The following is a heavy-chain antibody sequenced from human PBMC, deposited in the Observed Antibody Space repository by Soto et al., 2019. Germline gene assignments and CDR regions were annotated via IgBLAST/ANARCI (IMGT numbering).Heavy chain of an antibody. Sequence: GGSLRLSCTASGFSFSSYTMNWVRQAPGKGLQWVASITNRGTHTYSADSVKGRFTISRDNDKNSLYRQMNNLRAEDTATYYCTRAHEVAWFDSWGLGTLVTVSS. CDR2: ITNRGTHT. J-gene: IGHJ5*01. D-gene: IGHD2-15*01. V-gene: IGHV3-21*06. CDR3: TRAHEVAWFDS. CDR1: GFSFSSYT.